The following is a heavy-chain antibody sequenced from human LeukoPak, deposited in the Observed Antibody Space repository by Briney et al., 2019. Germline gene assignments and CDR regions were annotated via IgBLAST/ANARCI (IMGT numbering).Heavy chain of an antibody. J-gene: IGHJ5*02. CDR1: GYTFTSYD. V-gene: IGHV1-8*01. D-gene: IGHD6-13*01. CDR3: ARGRFQYSSSLFWFDP. Sequence: ASVKVSCKASGYTFTSYDTNWVRQATGQGLEWMGWMNPNSGNTGYAQKFQGRVTMTRNTSISTAYMELSSLRSEDTAVYYCARGRFQYSSSLFWFDPWGQGTLVTVSS. CDR2: MNPNSGNT.